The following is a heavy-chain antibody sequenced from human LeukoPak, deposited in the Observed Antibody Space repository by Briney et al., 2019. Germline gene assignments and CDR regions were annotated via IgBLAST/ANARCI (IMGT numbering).Heavy chain of an antibody. CDR1: GFTFSSYA. CDR3: ARAIQSQLLKGYFDY. Sequence: GGSLRLSCAASGFTFSSYAMHWVRQAPGKGLEWVAVISYDGSKKYYADSVKGRFTISRDNSKNTLYLQMNSLRAEDTAVYYCARAIQSQLLKGYFDYWGQGTLVTVSS. V-gene: IGHV3-30*04. CDR2: ISYDGSKK. J-gene: IGHJ4*02. D-gene: IGHD2-2*01.